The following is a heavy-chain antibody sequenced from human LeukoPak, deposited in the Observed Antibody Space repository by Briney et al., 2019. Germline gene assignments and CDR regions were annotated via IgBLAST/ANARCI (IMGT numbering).Heavy chain of an antibody. CDR2: MYYSGST. CDR1: GGSISNYY. J-gene: IGHJ6*03. D-gene: IGHD6-13*01. V-gene: IGHV4-59*12. CDR3: AREKGAAAGPYYYYMDV. Sequence: SETLSLTCTVSGGSISNYYWSWIRQPPGKGLEWIGYMYYSGSTNYNPSLKSRVIISVDTSKNQFSLKLSSVTAADTAVYYCAREKGAAAGPYYYYMDVWGKGTTVTISS.